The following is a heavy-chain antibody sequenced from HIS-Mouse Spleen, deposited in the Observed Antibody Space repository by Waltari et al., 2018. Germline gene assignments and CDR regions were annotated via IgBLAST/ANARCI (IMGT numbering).Heavy chain of an antibody. V-gene: IGHV4-59*08. D-gene: IGHD2-15*01. J-gene: IGHJ4*02. CDR2: IYYSGST. CDR1: GGPISSYY. CDR3: ARGGLLAATYYFDY. Sequence: QVQLQESGPGLVKPSETLSLTCPVSGGPISSYYWSWIRQPPGKGLDWIGYIYYSGSTNYKPSLKSRVTISVDTSKNQFSLKLSSVTAADTAVYYCARGGLLAATYYFDYWGQGTLVTVSS.